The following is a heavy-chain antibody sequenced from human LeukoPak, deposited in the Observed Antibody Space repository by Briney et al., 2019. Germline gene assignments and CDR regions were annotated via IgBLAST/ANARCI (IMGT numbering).Heavy chain of an antibody. Sequence: VASVKVSCKASGGTFTGYYMHWVRQAPGQGLEWMGWINPNSGGTNYAQKSQGRVTMTRDTSISTAYMELSRLRSDDTAVYYCARVHRGWFDPWGQGTLVTVSS. CDR2: INPNSGGT. D-gene: IGHD2-8*01. CDR1: GGTFTGYY. J-gene: IGHJ5*02. V-gene: IGHV1-2*02. CDR3: ARVHRGWFDP.